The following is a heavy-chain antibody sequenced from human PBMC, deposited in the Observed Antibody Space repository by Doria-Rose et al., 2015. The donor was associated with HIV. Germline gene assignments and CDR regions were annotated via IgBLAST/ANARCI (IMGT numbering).Heavy chain of an antibody. Sequence: SGFTLRDYYMSWIRQAPGKGLEWISYISSSGSTIFDADSVKGRFTISRDNAKNSLFLQMNSLRVEDTAVYYCARGRVIRPFDYWGQGTLVTVSS. CDR1: GFTLRDYY. D-gene: IGHD3-16*02. CDR3: ARGRVIRPFDY. CDR2: ISSSGSTI. V-gene: IGHV3-11*01. J-gene: IGHJ4*02.